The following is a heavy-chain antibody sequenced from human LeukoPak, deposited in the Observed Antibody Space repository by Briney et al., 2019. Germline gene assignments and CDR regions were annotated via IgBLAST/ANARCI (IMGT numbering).Heavy chain of an antibody. CDR3: ARGGPDLYYFDY. CDR2: INRSGST. Sequence: SETLSLTCAVYGGSFSGYYWSWIRQPPGKGLEWIGEINRSGSTNYNPSLKSRVTISVDTSKNQFSLKLSSVTAADTAVYYCARGGPDLYYFDYWGQGTLVTVSS. V-gene: IGHV4-34*01. D-gene: IGHD1-14*01. J-gene: IGHJ4*02. CDR1: GGSFSGYY.